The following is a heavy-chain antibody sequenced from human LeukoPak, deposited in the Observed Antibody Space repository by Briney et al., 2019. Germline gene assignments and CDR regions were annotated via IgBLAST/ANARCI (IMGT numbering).Heavy chain of an antibody. CDR1: GFTFISSG. CDR3: AKIGIGPIAEYFQH. Sequence: GGSLRLSCAPPGFTFISSGMHWVRQAPGKGLEWVAFIRYDGSNKYYADSVKGRFTISRDNSKNTLYLQMNSLRAEDTAVYYCAKIGIGPIAEYFQHWGQGTLVTVSS. D-gene: IGHD1-14*01. V-gene: IGHV3-30*02. J-gene: IGHJ1*01. CDR2: IRYDGSNK.